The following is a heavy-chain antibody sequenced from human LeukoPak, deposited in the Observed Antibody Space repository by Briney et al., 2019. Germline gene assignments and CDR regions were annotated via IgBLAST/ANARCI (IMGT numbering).Heavy chain of an antibody. CDR3: AREGGAARSHCYSI. Sequence: GASVKVSCKASGYTFTSYTISWVRQAPGQGLEWMGWISAYNGNTNYAQKLQGRVTMTTDTSTSTAYMELRSLRSDDTAVYYCAREGGAARSHCYSIWGQGTMVTVSS. CDR2: ISAYNGNT. V-gene: IGHV1-18*01. CDR1: GYTFTSYT. D-gene: IGHD2-15*01. J-gene: IGHJ3*02.